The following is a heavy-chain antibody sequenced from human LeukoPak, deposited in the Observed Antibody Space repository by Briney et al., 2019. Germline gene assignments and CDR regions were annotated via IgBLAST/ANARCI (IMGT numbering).Heavy chain of an antibody. Sequence: SETLSLTCIVSGGSINSTTSYWSWIRQPPGKGLEWIGTLYYSGSTGYNPSLKSRVTTSLDTSKNQFSLKLSSVTAADTAVYYCASHYDSSGYYSWGQGTLVTVSS. CDR1: GGSINSTTSY. CDR3: ASHYDSSGYYS. J-gene: IGHJ4*02. CDR2: LYYSGST. V-gene: IGHV4-39*07. D-gene: IGHD3-22*01.